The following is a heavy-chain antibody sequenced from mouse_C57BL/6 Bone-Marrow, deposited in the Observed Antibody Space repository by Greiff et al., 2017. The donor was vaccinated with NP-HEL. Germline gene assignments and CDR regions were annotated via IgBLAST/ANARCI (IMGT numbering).Heavy chain of an antibody. V-gene: IGHV2-3*01. J-gene: IGHJ1*03. CDR3: AKPETTTVVESGWYFDV. D-gene: IGHD1-1*01. CDR1: GFSLTSYG. Sequence: VKLVESGPGLVAPSQSLSITCTVSGFSLTSYGVSWVRQPPGKGLEWLGVIWGGGGTNYPSALISRLSLRKDNSKSQVFLKLNSLQTDDTATYYCAKPETTTVVESGWYFDVWGTGTTVTVSS. CDR2: IWGGGGT.